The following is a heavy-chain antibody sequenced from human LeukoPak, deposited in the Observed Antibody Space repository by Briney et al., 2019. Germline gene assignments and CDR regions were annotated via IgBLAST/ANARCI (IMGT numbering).Heavy chain of an antibody. Sequence: GGSLRLSCAASGFTFDDYAMHWVRQAPGKGLEWVSGISWNSGSIGYADSVKGRFTISRDNAKNPLYLQMNSLRAEDTALYYCAKDIANSYGYWYFDLWGRGTLVTVSS. CDR3: AKDIANSYGYWYFDL. V-gene: IGHV3-9*01. D-gene: IGHD5-18*01. CDR2: ISWNSGSI. CDR1: GFTFDDYA. J-gene: IGHJ2*01.